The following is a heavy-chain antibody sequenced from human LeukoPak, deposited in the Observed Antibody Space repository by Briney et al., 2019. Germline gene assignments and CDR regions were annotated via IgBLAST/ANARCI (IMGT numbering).Heavy chain of an antibody. J-gene: IGHJ6*02. D-gene: IGHD1-14*01. Sequence: SQTLPLACAISGDSVSSNSAAWNWIRQSPSRGLEWLGRTYYRSKWYNDYAVSVKSRITINPDTSKNQFSLQLNSVTPEDTAVYYCARDSREVGRYYYGMDVWGQGTTVTVSS. CDR3: ARDSREVGRYYYGMDV. CDR2: TYYRSKWYN. CDR1: GDSVSSNSAA. V-gene: IGHV6-1*01.